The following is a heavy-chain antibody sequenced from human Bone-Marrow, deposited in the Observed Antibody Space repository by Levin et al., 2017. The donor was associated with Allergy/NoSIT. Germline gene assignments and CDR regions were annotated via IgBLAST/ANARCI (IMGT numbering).Heavy chain of an antibody. J-gene: IGHJ4*02. CDR2: ISYDGSNK. D-gene: IGHD5-18*01. V-gene: IGHV3-30-3*01. CDR3: ARGDAAMVMGY. Sequence: GESLKISCAASGFTFSSYAMHWVRQAPGKGLEWVAVISYDGSNKYYADSVKGRFTISRDNSKNTLYLQMNSLRAEDTAVYYCARGDAAMVMGYWGQGTLVTVSS. CDR1: GFTFSSYA.